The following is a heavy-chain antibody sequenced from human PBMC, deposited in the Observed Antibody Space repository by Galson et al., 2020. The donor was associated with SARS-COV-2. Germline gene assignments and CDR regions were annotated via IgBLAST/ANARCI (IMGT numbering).Heavy chain of an antibody. D-gene: IGHD3-10*01. V-gene: IGHV4-31*03. CDR3: ARSRISMIQGVEY. Sequence: SETLSLTCTVSGGSISSGGYYWSWIRQHPGKGLEWIGYISYSGHSYYNPSLKSRVTVSVDTSRNQFSLKLGSVTAADTAVYYCARSRISMIQGVEYWGQGTLVTVSP. J-gene: IGHJ4*02. CDR1: GGSISSGGYY. CDR2: ISYSGHS.